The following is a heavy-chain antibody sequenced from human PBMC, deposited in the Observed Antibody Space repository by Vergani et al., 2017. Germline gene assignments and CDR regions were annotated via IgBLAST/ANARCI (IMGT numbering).Heavy chain of an antibody. Sequence: QLQLQESGSGLVKPSQTLSLTCAVSGGSISSGGYSWSWIRQPPGKGLEWIGYIYHSGSTYYNPSLKSRVTISVDRSKNQFSLKLSSVTAADTAVYHCARGRCSSTSCYTGYYYYYGMDVWGQGTTVTVSS. V-gene: IGHV4-30-2*01. D-gene: IGHD2-2*02. CDR2: IYHSGST. CDR3: ARGRCSSTSCYTGYYYYYGMDV. CDR1: GGSISSGGYS. J-gene: IGHJ6*02.